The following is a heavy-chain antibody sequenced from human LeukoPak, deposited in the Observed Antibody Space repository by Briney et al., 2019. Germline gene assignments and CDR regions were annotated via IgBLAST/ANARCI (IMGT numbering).Heavy chain of an antibody. CDR3: ARLGRVEMGDVFDV. J-gene: IGHJ3*01. D-gene: IGHD5-24*01. V-gene: IGHV3-7*01. CDR1: GFTVSNDH. CDR2: IKQDGSDK. Sequence: GGSLRLSCAASGFTVSNDHVNWVRQAPGKGLEWVANIKQDGSDKYYVDSVKGRFTISRDNAKNSLYLQMNSLRAEDTAVYYCARLGRVEMGDVFDVWGQGTMVTVSS.